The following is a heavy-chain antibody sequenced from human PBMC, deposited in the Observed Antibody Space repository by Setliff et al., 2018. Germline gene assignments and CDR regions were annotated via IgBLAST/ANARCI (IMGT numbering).Heavy chain of an antibody. D-gene: IGHD1-1*01. Sequence: SETLSLTCNVYGGSFDTYYWSWIRQPPGKGLEWFGEVNQSGSGDYNPSFKGRVTISVDTSKKQFSLTLTSVTAADTALYYCRQAVVGRDVFDIWGQGTVVTVSS. CDR1: GGSFDTYY. CDR3: RQAVVGRDVFDI. J-gene: IGHJ3*02. CDR2: VNQSGSG. V-gene: IGHV4-34*01.